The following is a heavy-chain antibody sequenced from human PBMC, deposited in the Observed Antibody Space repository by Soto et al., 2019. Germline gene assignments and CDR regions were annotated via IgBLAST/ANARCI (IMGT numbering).Heavy chain of an antibody. CDR2: IRSKANSYAT. V-gene: IGHV3-73*02. J-gene: IGHJ2*01. CDR3: TRHAHTHPWDGYYFDL. Sequence: EVQLVESGGGLVQPGGSLKLSCAASGFTFSGSAMHWVRQASGKGLEWVGRIRSKANSYATAYAASVKGRFTISRHDSKNTAYLQMNSLKTEDTAVYYCTRHAHTHPWDGYYFDLWGRGTLVTVSS. CDR1: GFTFSGSA. D-gene: IGHD5-12*01.